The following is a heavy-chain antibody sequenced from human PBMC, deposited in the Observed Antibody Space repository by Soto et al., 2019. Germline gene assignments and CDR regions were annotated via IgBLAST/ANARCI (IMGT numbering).Heavy chain of an antibody. D-gene: IGHD2-2*01. J-gene: IGHJ4*02. CDR3: ARDSHSRYHSDD. CDR2: LDSGGNT. Sequence: EVQLVESGGGVVQPGGSLRLSCAASGITVSSNFMSWVRQTPGKGLEWVSILDSGGNTYYADSVKGRFTISRHNSKNTLYLQMNSLRPEDMAVYYCARDSHSRYHSDDWGQGTLVTVSS. V-gene: IGHV3-66*01. CDR1: GITVSSNF.